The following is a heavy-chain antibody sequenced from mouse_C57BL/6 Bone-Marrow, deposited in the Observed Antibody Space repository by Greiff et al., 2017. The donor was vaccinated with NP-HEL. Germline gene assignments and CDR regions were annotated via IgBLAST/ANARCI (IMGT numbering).Heavy chain of an antibody. CDR3: AKKNYDGDSYYFDY. CDR1: GYTFTDYN. CDR2: INPNNGGT. D-gene: IGHD2-3*01. V-gene: IGHV1-22*01. J-gene: IGHJ2*01. Sequence: EVQLQQSGPELVKPGASVKMSCKASGYTFTDYNMHWVKQSHGKSLEWIGYINPNNGGTSYNQKFKGKATLTVNKSSSPAYMELRSLTSEESAVYYCAKKNYDGDSYYFDYWGQGTTLTVSS.